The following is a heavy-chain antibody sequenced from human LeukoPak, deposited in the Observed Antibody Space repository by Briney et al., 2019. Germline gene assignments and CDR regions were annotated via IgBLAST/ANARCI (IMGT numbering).Heavy chain of an antibody. Sequence: ASVKVSCKASGYTFTSYGISWVRQAPGQGLEWMGWISAYNGNTNYAQKLQGRVTMTTDTSTSTAYMELRSLRSDDTAVYYRARFKPTVTTLGAFDIWGQGTTVTVSS. CDR3: ARFKPTVTTLGAFDI. D-gene: IGHD4-17*01. V-gene: IGHV1-18*01. J-gene: IGHJ3*02. CDR1: GYTFTSYG. CDR2: ISAYNGNT.